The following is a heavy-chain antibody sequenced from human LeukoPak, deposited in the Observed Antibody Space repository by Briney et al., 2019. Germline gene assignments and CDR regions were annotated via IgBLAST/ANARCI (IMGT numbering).Heavy chain of an antibody. J-gene: IGHJ4*02. CDR1: GYTFTSYY. CDR2: INPSGGST. CDR3: ARDTSEGATFDY. Sequence: ASVKVSCKASGYTFTSYYMHWVRQAPGQGLEWMGIINPSGGSTSYAQKFQGRVTMTRDTSTSTVYMEPSSLRSEDTAVYYCARDTSEGATFDYWGQGTLVTVSS. D-gene: IGHD1-26*01. V-gene: IGHV1-46*01.